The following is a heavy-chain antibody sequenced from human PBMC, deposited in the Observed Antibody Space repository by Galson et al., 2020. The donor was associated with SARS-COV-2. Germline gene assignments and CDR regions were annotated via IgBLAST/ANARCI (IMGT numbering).Heavy chain of an antibody. CDR1: GFAFSSHD. J-gene: IGHJ6*02. V-gene: IGHV3-13*01. D-gene: IGHD3-10*01. CDR3: ARGMKFVWFGESPGIPENGLDV. CDR2: INTTGDT. Sequence: GGSLRLSCAASGFAFSSHDMHWVRQPPGKGLEWVSTINTTGDTFYAASVEGRFTISREGAKNFLYLQMNSLNAGDTAVYYCARGMKFVWFGESPGIPENGLDVWGQGTTVTVSS.